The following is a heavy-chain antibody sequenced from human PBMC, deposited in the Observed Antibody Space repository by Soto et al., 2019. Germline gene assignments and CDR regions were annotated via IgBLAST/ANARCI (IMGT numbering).Heavy chain of an antibody. CDR2: VYATGTS. J-gene: IGHJ5*02. CDR3: VRDGSQTLPDGFDP. Sequence: SETLSLTCSVSCGYMSKFYWSWIRKTAGKGLEWMGRVYATGTSDYNPSLRRRSATSVDISKKTFPLTLRSVTAADTGVYYCVRDGSQTLPDGFDPWGQGIFLTVS. CDR1: CGYMSKFY. V-gene: IGHV4-4*07.